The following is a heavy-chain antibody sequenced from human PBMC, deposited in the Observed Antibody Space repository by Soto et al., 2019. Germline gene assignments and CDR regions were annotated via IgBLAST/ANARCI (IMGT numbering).Heavy chain of an antibody. J-gene: IGHJ6*02. CDR3: ARRAGIAYYYGMDV. D-gene: IGHD6-13*01. V-gene: IGHV1-8*01. CDR1: GYTFTSYD. Sequence: QVQLVQSGAEVKKPGASVKVSCKASGYTFTSYDINWVRQATGQGLEWMRWMNPNSGNTGYAQKFQGRVTMTRNTSISTAYMELSSLRSEDTAVYYCARRAGIAYYYGMDVWGQGTTVTVSS. CDR2: MNPNSGNT.